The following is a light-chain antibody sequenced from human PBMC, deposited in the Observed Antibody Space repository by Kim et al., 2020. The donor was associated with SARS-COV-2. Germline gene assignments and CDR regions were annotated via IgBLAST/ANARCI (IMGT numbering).Light chain of an antibody. CDR2: SAS. CDR1: QSVSFN. V-gene: IGKV3-15*01. CDR3: QQSNNWPRT. J-gene: IGKJ2*01. Sequence: EIVMTQSPATLSVSPGERAVLSCRASQSVSFNLAWYQHRPGQAPRLLNYSASVRATGIPARFSGGGSGTHFTLTISSLQSEDFAVYYCQQSNNWPRTFGQGTKLEI.